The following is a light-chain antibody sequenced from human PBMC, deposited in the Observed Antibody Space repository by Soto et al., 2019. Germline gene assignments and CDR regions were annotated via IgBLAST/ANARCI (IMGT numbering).Light chain of an antibody. J-gene: IGLJ3*02. CDR1: SSDVGSYNL. Sequence: QSVLTQPASVSGSPGQSITISCTGTSSDVGSYNLVSWYQQHPGTAPKLMIYEDNKRASGVSNRFSGSTSGITASLTISVLQAEDEAEYYCCSYAGSSTWVFGGGTKLTVL. CDR2: EDN. CDR3: CSYAGSSTWV. V-gene: IGLV2-23*01.